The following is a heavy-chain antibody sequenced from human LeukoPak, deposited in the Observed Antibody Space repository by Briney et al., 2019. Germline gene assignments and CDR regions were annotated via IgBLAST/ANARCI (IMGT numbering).Heavy chain of an antibody. CDR2: IWYDGSNK. J-gene: IGHJ4*02. Sequence: PGGSLRLSCAASGFTFSAYGMHWVRQAPGKGLEWVAVIWYDGSNKYYADSVKGRFTISRDNSKSTLYLQMNSLRAEDTAVYYCAKDLTGRYCSSPSCISALGYFDYWGQGTLVTVSS. D-gene: IGHD2-2*01. CDR1: GFTFSAYG. V-gene: IGHV3-30*02. CDR3: AKDLTGRYCSSPSCISALGYFDY.